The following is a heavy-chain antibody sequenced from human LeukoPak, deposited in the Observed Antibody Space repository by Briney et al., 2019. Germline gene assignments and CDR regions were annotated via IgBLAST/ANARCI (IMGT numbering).Heavy chain of an antibody. CDR3: ASGRPLGFDY. Sequence: GGSLRLSCAASGFTFSDYYMSWIRQAPGKGLEWVSYISSSGSYTRYADSVKGRFTVSRDNAKKSLYLQMNSLRAEDTAVYYCASGRPLGFDYWGQGTLVTVSS. CDR2: ISSSGSYT. CDR1: GFTFSDYY. J-gene: IGHJ4*02. D-gene: IGHD1-26*01. V-gene: IGHV3-11*03.